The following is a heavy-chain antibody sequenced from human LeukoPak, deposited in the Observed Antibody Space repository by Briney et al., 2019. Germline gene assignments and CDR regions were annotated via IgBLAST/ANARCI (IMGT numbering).Heavy chain of an antibody. CDR2: IYHSGST. CDR3: ARGGLYTPRY. D-gene: IGHD3-16*02. CDR1: GYSISSGYY. Sequence: PSETLSLTCTVSGYSISSGYYWGWIRQPPGKGLEWIGSIYHSGSTNYNPSLKSRVTISVDTSKNQFSLKLSSVTAADTAVYYCARGGLYTPRYWGQGTLVTVSS. J-gene: IGHJ4*02. V-gene: IGHV4-38-2*02.